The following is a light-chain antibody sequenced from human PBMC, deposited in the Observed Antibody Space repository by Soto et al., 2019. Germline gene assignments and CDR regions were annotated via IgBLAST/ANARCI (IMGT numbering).Light chain of an antibody. CDR3: QQDYNYPLT. CDR1: QGIRDD. V-gene: IGKV1-6*01. Sequence: AIQMTQSPSSLSASVGDRVTITCRASQGIRDDLGWYQQRPGKAPKLLIYAASSLQSGVPSRFSGSGSGTDFTLTISSLQPEDFATYYCQQDYNYPLTFGGGTKVEIK. J-gene: IGKJ4*01. CDR2: AAS.